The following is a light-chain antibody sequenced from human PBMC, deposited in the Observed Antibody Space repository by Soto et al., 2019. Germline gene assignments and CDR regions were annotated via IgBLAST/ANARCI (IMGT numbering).Light chain of an antibody. V-gene: IGLV2-23*03. CDR1: SSDVGNYYP. Sequence: QSVLTQPASVSGSPGQSITISCTGASSDVGNYYPVSWYQQHPGKAPKLMIYEGTKRPSVVSNRFSCPESGNTASLTISGRQAEDEALYYCCSYAGGSTVGVLFGGWTKLTVL. CDR2: EGT. J-gene: IGLJ2*01. CDR3: CSYAGGSTVGVL.